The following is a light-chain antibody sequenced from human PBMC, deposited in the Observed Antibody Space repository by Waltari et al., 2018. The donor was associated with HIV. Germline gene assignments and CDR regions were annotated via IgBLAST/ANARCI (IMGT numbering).Light chain of an antibody. CDR1: SPNAGRDK. Sequence: QPALTQPPSTSGTPGQRVTMSCSGSSPNAGRDKVYWYQQIPGTAPKLLIYTDYQRPSGVPDRFSGSKSGTSASLAISGLRSEDEADYYCAAWDNILSGYVFGTGTKVTVL. V-gene: IGLV1-47*01. CDR3: AAWDNILSGYV. J-gene: IGLJ1*01. CDR2: TDY.